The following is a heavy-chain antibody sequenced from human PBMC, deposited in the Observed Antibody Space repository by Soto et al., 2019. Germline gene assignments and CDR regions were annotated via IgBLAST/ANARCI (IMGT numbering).Heavy chain of an antibody. Sequence: QVQLQESGPGLVKPSQTLSLTCTVSGAYVNTGGYYWSWVGQYPGKGLEWIGYIYHRGDTYYNPSIKTRLTISVDTSKNHFSLSLSTVTVADTAVYYCARAPGNERLDYWGQGTLVIVSS. D-gene: IGHD1-1*01. J-gene: IGHJ4*02. CDR1: GAYVNTGGYY. CDR2: IYHRGDT. CDR3: ARAPGNERLDY. V-gene: IGHV4-31*03.